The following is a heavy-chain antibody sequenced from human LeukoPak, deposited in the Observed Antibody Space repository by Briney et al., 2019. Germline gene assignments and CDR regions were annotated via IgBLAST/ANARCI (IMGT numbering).Heavy chain of an antibody. Sequence: GGSLRLSCAASGFTFSSYAMSWVRQAPGKGLEWVSAISGSGGSTYYADSVKGRFTISRDNSKNTLYLQMNSLRAEDTAVYYCATYSSGWYDGDYWGQGTLVTVSS. CDR3: ATYSSGWYDGDY. V-gene: IGHV3-23*01. CDR1: GFTFSSYA. D-gene: IGHD6-19*01. J-gene: IGHJ4*02. CDR2: ISGSGGST.